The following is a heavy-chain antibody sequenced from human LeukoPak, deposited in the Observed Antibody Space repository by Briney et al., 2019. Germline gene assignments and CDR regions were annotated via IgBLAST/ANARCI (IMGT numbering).Heavy chain of an antibody. Sequence: PSETLSLTCTVSGGSISSSSYYWGWIRQPPGKGLEWIGSIYYSGSTHYNPSLKSRVTISVDTSKNQFSLKLSSVTAADTAVYYCARVRGSGYYYDSSGYLDYWGQGTLVTVSS. D-gene: IGHD3-22*01. V-gene: IGHV4-39*07. CDR2: IYYSGST. J-gene: IGHJ4*02. CDR3: ARVRGSGYYYDSSGYLDY. CDR1: GGSISSSSYY.